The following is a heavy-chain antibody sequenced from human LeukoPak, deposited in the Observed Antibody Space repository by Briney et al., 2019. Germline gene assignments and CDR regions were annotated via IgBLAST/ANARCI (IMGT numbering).Heavy chain of an antibody. J-gene: IGHJ4*02. V-gene: IGHV3-11*01. CDR2: ISRQGDTI. Sequence: GGSLRLSCAASGFTFTDYCLGWIRQAPGKGLDWVSHISRQGDTIEYADSVKGRFTISRDNAKNSLYLQMNLLRVEDTAVYFCARVRRGGDSRYFDYWGQGALVTVSS. CDR1: GFTFTDYC. D-gene: IGHD2-21*02. CDR3: ARVRRGGDSRYFDY.